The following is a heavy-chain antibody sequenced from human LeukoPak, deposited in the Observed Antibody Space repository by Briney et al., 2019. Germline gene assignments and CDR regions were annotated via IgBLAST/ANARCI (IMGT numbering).Heavy chain of an antibody. Sequence: KSSETLSLTCTVSGGSIRSTYWNWIRQPAGRGFEWLGRIYTTGHTKYNPSLESRVTMSVDTSRNQFSLTLISMTAADTAVYYCARELDISWYYFDLWGQGIPVTVSS. J-gene: IGHJ4*02. V-gene: IGHV4-4*07. CDR2: IYTTGHT. CDR3: ARELDISWYYFDL. CDR1: GGSIRSTY. D-gene: IGHD6-13*01.